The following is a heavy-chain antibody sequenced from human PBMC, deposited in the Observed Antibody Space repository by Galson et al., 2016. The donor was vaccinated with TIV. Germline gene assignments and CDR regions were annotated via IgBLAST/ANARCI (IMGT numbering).Heavy chain of an antibody. CDR1: GYTFRNYG. V-gene: IGHV1-18*01. CDR2: MSADNGDT. D-gene: IGHD6-25*01. J-gene: IGHJ3*02. Sequence: SVKVSCKASGYTFRNYGITWIRQAPGQGLEWMGWMSADNGDTTYAQKLRGRVLMTRDTSTNTAYMELRSLRSDDTAVYFCARAWSSGWDNWDDAFDIWGPGAMVTVSS. CDR3: ARAWSSGWDNWDDAFDI.